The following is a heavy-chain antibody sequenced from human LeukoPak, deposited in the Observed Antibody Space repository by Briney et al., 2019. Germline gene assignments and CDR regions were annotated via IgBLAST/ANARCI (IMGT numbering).Heavy chain of an antibody. Sequence: VASVRVSCTASGYSFTNYGISWVRQAPGQGLEWMGWISAYNGNTNYAQKLQGRVTMTTDTSTSTAYMELRSLRSDDTAVYYCARETGYSSSWPDYWGQGTLVTVSS. CDR1: GYSFTNYG. CDR3: ARETGYSSSWPDY. V-gene: IGHV1-18*01. J-gene: IGHJ4*02. D-gene: IGHD6-13*01. CDR2: ISAYNGNT.